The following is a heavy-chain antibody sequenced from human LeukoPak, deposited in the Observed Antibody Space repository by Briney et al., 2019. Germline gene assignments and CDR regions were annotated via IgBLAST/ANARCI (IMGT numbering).Heavy chain of an antibody. CDR1: GFTFSSYS. J-gene: IGHJ5*02. CDR2: ISSSSSYI. Sequence: GGSLRLSCAASGFTFSSYSMNWVRQAPGKGLEWVSSISSSSSYIYYADSVKGRFTISRDNAKTSLYLQMNSLRAEDTAVYYCAREKMWELSPWGRGTLVSVST. D-gene: IGHD3-16*02. CDR3: AREKMWELSP. V-gene: IGHV3-21*01.